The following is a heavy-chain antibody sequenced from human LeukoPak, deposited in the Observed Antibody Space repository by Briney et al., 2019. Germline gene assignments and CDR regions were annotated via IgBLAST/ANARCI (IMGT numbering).Heavy chain of an antibody. CDR3: AREAAYYYGSGILY. J-gene: IGHJ4*02. Sequence: GGSLRLSCAASGFTFSSYEMNWVRQAPGKGLEWVSYISSSGSTIYYADSVKGRFTISRDNAKNSLYLQMNGLRAEDTAVYYCAREAAYYYGSGILYWGQGTLVTVSS. CDR1: GFTFSSYE. D-gene: IGHD3-10*01. V-gene: IGHV3-48*03. CDR2: ISSSGSTI.